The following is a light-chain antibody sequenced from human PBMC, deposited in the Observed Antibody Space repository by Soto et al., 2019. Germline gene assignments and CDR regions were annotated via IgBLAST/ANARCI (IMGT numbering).Light chain of an antibody. CDR1: QAIDSW. Sequence: DIPMTQSPSSVSASVGDRVTITCRASQAIDSWLAWYQQKPGEAPKLLIFTGSLLHSGVPPRFSGSGSVTDFTLTISSLQPEDFATYYCQQTLSFPPTFGQGTKV. V-gene: IGKV1-12*01. CDR2: TGS. CDR3: QQTLSFPPT. J-gene: IGKJ1*01.